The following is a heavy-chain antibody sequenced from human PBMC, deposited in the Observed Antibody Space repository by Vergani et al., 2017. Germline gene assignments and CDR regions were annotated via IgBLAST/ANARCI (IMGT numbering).Heavy chain of an antibody. CDR1: GFTFTDYG. CDR2: IWSNGVNK. Sequence: QAQLVESGGGVVQPGSSLRLSCAASGFTFTDYGMHWVRQAPGKGLEWVAVIWSNGVNKYYADSVKGRFTISRDNSQNTVNLQMNSLRVDDTAVYYCAKDWGGCNSISCSYYMDVWGKGTTVTV. J-gene: IGHJ6*03. D-gene: IGHD2/OR15-2a*01. CDR3: AKDWGGCNSISCSYYMDV. V-gene: IGHV3-33*06.